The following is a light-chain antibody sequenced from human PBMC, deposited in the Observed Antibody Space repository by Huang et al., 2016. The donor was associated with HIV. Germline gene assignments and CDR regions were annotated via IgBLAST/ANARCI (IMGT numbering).Light chain of an antibody. V-gene: IGKV4-1*01. CDR1: QSVLNNENNRDY. Sequence: DIVMTQSPESLAVSLGERATINCRSSQSVLNNENNRDYLAWYQQKPGQRPRLIINWACTHEAGVPDRFLGTGSGRDFTLTSSNLQAEDVAVYFCQQYYDTPLTFGPGTKVDIK. J-gene: IGKJ3*01. CDR2: WAC. CDR3: QQYYDTPLT.